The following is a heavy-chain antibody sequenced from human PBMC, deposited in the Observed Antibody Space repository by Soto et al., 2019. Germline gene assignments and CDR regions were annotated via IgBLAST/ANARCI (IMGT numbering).Heavy chain of an antibody. CDR1: GDSVSSNSAA. V-gene: IGHV6-1*01. J-gene: IGHJ6*02. Sequence: SQTLSLTCAISGDSVSSNSAAWNWIRQSPSRGLEWLGRTYYRSKWYNDYAVSVKSRITINPDTSKNQFFLQLNSVTPEDTAVYYCARDPCDYGDYGVDYYYGMDVWGQGTTVTVSS. CDR3: ARDPCDYGDYGVDYYYGMDV. CDR2: TYYRSKWYN. D-gene: IGHD4-17*01.